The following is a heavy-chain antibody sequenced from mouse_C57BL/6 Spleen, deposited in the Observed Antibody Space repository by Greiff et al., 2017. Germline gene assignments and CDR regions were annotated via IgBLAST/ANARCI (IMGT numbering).Heavy chain of an antibody. J-gene: IGHJ4*01. V-gene: IGHV14-2*01. CDR2: IDPEDGET. Sequence: EVQLQQSGAELVKPGASVKLSCTASGFNIKDYYMHWVKQRTEQGLEWIGRIDPEDGETKYAPKFQGKATITADTSSNTAYLQLSRLTSEDTAVYYCAPFTTVVDDYYAMDYWGQGTSVTVSS. CDR1: GFNIKDYY. D-gene: IGHD1-1*01. CDR3: APFTTVVDDYYAMDY.